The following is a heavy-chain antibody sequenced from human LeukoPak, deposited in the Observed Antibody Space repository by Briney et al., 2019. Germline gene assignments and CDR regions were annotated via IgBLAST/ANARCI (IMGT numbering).Heavy chain of an antibody. J-gene: IGHJ5*02. CDR1: GGSINNYY. CDR2: IHYSGCT. V-gene: IGHV4-59*01. D-gene: IGHD2-15*01. Sequence: PSQTLSLTCTVSGGSINNYYWTWIRQPPGPRLEWIACIHYSGCTNYSPSLKRRLTISVATSKNQFSLKVSSVTAADTAVYYCARAQLYCRCSSCYPSWFDPWGQGTLVTVSS. CDR3: ARAQLYCRCSSCYPSWFDP.